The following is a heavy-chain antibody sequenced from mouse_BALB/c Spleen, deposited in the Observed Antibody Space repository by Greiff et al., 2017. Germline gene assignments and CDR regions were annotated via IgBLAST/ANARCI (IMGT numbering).Heavy chain of an antibody. CDR2: IWSGGST. Sequence: VKLMESGPGLVQPSQSLSITCTVSGFSLTSYGVHWVRQSPGKGLEWLGVIWSGGSTDYNAAFISRLSISKDNSKSQVFFKMNSLQADDTAIYYCARNGDYGSPWFAYWGQGTLVTVSA. CDR1: GFSLTSYG. V-gene: IGHV2-4-1*01. D-gene: IGHD1-1*01. J-gene: IGHJ3*01. CDR3: ARNGDYGSPWFAY.